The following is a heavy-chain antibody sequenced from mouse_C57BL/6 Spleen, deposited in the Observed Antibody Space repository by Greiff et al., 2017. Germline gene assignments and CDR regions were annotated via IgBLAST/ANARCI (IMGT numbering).Heavy chain of an antibody. CDR3: AKSGGWDVRYFDY. J-gene: IGHJ2*01. D-gene: IGHD4-1*01. CDR1: GFSLTSYG. CDR2: IWRGGST. Sequence: QVQLQQSGPGLVQPSQSLSITCTVSGFSLTSYGVHWVRQSPGKGLEWLGVIWRGGSTDYNAAFMSRLSITRDNSKSQVFFKMNSLQADDTAIYYCAKSGGWDVRYFDYWGQGTTLTVSS. V-gene: IGHV2-5*01.